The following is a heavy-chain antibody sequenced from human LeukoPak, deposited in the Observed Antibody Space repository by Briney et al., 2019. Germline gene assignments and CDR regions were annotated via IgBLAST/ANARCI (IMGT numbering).Heavy chain of an antibody. CDR2: IYPGDSDT. D-gene: IGHD3-22*01. CDR3: ARRGRYYDSSGYPDLYGMDV. J-gene: IGHJ6*02. V-gene: IGHV5-51*01. CDR1: GYSFTSYW. Sequence: HGESLKISRKGSGYSFTSYWIGWVRQMPGKGLEWMGIIYPGDSDTRYSPSFQGQVTISADKSISTAYLQWSSLKASDTAMYYCARRGRYYDSSGYPDLYGMDVWGQGTTVTVSS.